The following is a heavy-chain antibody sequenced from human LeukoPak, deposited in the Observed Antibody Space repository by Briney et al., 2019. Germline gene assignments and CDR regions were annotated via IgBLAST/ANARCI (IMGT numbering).Heavy chain of an antibody. J-gene: IGHJ4*02. D-gene: IGHD3-10*01. CDR3: ARVSVRGVLPPYFDY. Sequence: GGSLRLSCAASGFTFSSYWMHWVRQAPGKGLVWVSRINGDGSSTTYADSVKGRFTISRDNAKNSLYLQMNSLRAEDTAVYYCARVSVRGVLPPYFDYWGQGTLVTVSS. CDR2: INGDGSST. CDR1: GFTFSSYW. V-gene: IGHV3-74*01.